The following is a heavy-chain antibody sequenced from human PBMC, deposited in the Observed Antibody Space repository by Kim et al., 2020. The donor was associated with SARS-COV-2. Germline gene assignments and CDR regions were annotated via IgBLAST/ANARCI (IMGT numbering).Heavy chain of an antibody. CDR2: ISGSGGST. CDR1: GFTFSSYA. V-gene: IGHV3-23*01. D-gene: IGHD3-3*01. J-gene: IGHJ6*02. CDR3: AKDGSRNSGFGVVTRGGMDV. Sequence: GGSLRLSCAASGFTFSSYAMSWVRQAPGKGLEWVSAISGSGGSTYYADSVKGRFTISRDNSKNTLYLQMNSLRAEDTAVYYCAKDGSRNSGFGVVTRGGMDVWGQGTTVTVSS.